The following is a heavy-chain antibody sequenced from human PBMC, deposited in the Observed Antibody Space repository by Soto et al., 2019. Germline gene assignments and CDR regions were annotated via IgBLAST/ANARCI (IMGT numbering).Heavy chain of an antibody. CDR1: GGSISSGDYY. Sequence: QVQLQESGPGLVKPSQTLSLTCTVSGGSISSGDYYWSWIRQPPGKGLEWIGYIYYSGSTYYNPSLKRXVTTSVDTSXNXXXLXLSSVTAADTAVYYCARDHYVYDILTGYGYYYGMDVWGQGTTVTVSS. V-gene: IGHV4-30-4*01. D-gene: IGHD3-9*01. CDR3: ARDHYVYDILTGYGYYYGMDV. J-gene: IGHJ6*02. CDR2: IYYSGST.